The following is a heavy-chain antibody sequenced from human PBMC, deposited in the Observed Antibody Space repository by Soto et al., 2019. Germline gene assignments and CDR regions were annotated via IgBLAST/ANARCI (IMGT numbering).Heavy chain of an antibody. CDR3: ARDTMITANCFDP. V-gene: IGHV1-18*01. J-gene: IGHJ5*02. D-gene: IGHD3-22*01. CDR1: GYTFSSYG. CDR2: ISAHNGNT. Sequence: QVQLMQSGPEVKKPGASVKVYCKASGYTFSSYGISWVRQAPGQGLEWMGWISAHNGNTEYAQSLQGRVSMTTDTSTSTAYMELRSLRSDDTAVYYCARDTMITANCFDPWGQGTLVTVSS.